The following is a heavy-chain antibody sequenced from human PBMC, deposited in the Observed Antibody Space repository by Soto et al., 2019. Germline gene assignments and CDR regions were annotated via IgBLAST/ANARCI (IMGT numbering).Heavy chain of an antibody. CDR1: GFTFSSYW. V-gene: IGHV3-7*03. CDR2: IKQDGSEK. J-gene: IGHJ4*02. CDR3: ASDILTGSLFDY. D-gene: IGHD3-9*01. Sequence: PVGSLRLSCAASGFTFSSYWMSWVRQAPGKGLEWVANIKQDGSEKYYVDPVKGRFTISRDNAKNSLYLQMNSLRAEDTAVYYCASDILTGSLFDYWGQGTLVTVS.